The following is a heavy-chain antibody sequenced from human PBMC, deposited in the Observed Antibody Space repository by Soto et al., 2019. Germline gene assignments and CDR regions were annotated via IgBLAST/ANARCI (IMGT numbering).Heavy chain of an antibody. CDR3: TRHGNMQGPDIDH. D-gene: IGHD2-2*01. Sequence: GGSLRLSCAACGFTFSNYWIHWVRQTPWKGLVWVSRINGDDGSSTTYADSVKGRFTISRDNAKNTLYLQMNSLRADDTAVYYCTRHGNMQGPDIDHSGQGTLVTVSS. J-gene: IGHJ4*02. V-gene: IGHV3-74*01. CDR2: INGDDGSST. CDR1: GFTFSNYW.